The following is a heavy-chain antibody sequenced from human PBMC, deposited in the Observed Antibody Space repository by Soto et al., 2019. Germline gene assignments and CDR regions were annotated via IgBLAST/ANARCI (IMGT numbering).Heavy chain of an antibody. CDR2: IIHIFGTA. Sequence: SMKVSCKTSGRTFSIYAISCVRHATGQGLEWMGGIIHIFGTANYAQKFQGRVTITADKSTSTAYVELSSLRSEDRAVYYCARDGPAVDYWGQGTLVTVSS. J-gene: IGHJ4*02. CDR3: ARDGPAVDY. V-gene: IGHV1-69*06. CDR1: GRTFSIYA.